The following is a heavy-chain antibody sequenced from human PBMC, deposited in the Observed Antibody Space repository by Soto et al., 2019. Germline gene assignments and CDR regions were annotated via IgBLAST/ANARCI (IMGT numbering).Heavy chain of an antibody. J-gene: IGHJ4*02. CDR3: ARGRYGDY. V-gene: IGHV1-18*01. Sequence: QVHLVQSGAEVKKPGASVKVSCKGSGYGFTTYGITWVRQAPGKGLEWMAWISAHNGNTNYAQKPQGRVTVTRDTSTSTAYMELRSLRSDDTAVYYCARGRYGDYWGQGALVTVSS. D-gene: IGHD1-1*01. CDR1: GYGFTTYG. CDR2: ISAHNGNT.